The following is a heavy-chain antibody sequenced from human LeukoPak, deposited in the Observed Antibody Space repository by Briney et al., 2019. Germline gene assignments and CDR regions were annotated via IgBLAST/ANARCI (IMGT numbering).Heavy chain of an antibody. CDR2: IGSSGSPI. D-gene: IGHD3-16*01. J-gene: IGHJ4*02. CDR3: ARGPAGDPFDR. Sequence: GGSLRLSCAASGFTFRSYDMNWVRQAPGKGLEWVSFIGSSGSPIYYADSVKGRFTISRDNAKNSLYLQMSSLRVEDTAVYYCARGPAGDPFDRWGQGTLVTVSS. V-gene: IGHV3-48*03. CDR1: GFTFRSYD.